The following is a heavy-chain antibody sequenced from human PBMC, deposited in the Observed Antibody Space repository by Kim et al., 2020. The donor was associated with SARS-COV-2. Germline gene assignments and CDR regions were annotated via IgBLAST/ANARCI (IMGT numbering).Heavy chain of an antibody. CDR1: GFTFSSYA. J-gene: IGHJ3*02. CDR3: AKEGVATIPKNDAFDI. D-gene: IGHD5-12*01. CDR2: IWYDGSNK. Sequence: GGSLRLSCAASGFTFSSYAMHWVRQAPGKGLEWVAVIWYDGSNKYYADSVKGRFTISRDNSKNTLYLQMNSLRAEDTAVYYCAKEGVATIPKNDAFDIWGQGTMVTVSS. V-gene: IGHV3-33*06.